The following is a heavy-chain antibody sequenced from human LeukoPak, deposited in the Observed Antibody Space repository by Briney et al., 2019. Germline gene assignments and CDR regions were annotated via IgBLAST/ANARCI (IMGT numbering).Heavy chain of an antibody. V-gene: IGHV3-9*01. Sequence: PGGSLRLSCAASGFTFADYAMHWVRQAPGKGLEWVSGISWISGSIGYADSVKGRFTISRDNAKNSLCLQMNSLRAEDTALYYCAKDYCGGGVDYWGQGTLVTVSS. CDR3: AKDYCGGGVDY. CDR2: ISWISGSI. D-gene: IGHD2-21*01. CDR1: GFTFADYA. J-gene: IGHJ4*02.